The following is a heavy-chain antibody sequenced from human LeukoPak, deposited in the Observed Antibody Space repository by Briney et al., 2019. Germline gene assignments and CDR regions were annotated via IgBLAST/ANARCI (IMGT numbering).Heavy chain of an antibody. D-gene: IGHD2-15*01. CDR2: INTDMSST. CDR1: GFTFSDYW. Sequence: GGSLRLSCAASGFTFSDYWMHWVRQAPGKGLVWVSRINTDMSSTIYTDSVKGRFTISRDNAKNTLYLQMNSLRAEDTAVYYCAGDLSHCSGGSCYSAHFDYWGLGTLVTVSS. CDR3: AGDLSHCSGGSCYSAHFDY. V-gene: IGHV3-74*01. J-gene: IGHJ4*02.